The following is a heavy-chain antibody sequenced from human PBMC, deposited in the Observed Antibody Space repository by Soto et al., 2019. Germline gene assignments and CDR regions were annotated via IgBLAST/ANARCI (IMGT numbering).Heavy chain of an antibody. V-gene: IGHV4-4*02. CDR3: VRETYGDYVGYFDP. J-gene: IGHJ5*02. Sequence: PSETLSLTCAVSGDSISSINWWSWVRQPPGKRLEWIGEMYHTGYANYNPSLKSRVTISLDRSKNQFSLKVRSVTAADTAVYYCVRETYGDYVGYFDPWGQGIQVTVSS. CDR1: GDSISSINW. CDR2: MYHTGYA. D-gene: IGHD4-17*01.